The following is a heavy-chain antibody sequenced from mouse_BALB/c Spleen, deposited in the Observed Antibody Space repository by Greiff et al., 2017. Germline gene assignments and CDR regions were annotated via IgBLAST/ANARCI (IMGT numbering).Heavy chain of an antibody. V-gene: IGHV3-2*02. CDR2: ISYSGST. Sequence: DVKLQESGPGLVKPSQSLSLTCTVTGYSITSDYAWNWIRQFPGNELEWMGYISYSGSTSYNPSLKSRISITRDTSKNQFFLQLNSVTTEDTATYYCARGLAWFAYWGQGTLVTVSA. CDR1: GYSITSDYA. J-gene: IGHJ3*01. CDR3: ARGLAWFAY.